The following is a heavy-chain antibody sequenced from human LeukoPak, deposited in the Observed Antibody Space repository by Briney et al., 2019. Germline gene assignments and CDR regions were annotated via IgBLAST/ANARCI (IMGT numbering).Heavy chain of an antibody. J-gene: IGHJ3*02. D-gene: IGHD3-10*01. CDR1: DDSITMYY. CDR2: VDHTGST. CDR3: ARDSGVQGVITDAFDI. Sequence: SETLSLTCTVSDDSITMYYWTWIRQPPGKGLEWIGYVDHTGSTKFNPSLNGRVSISRDTSNNFFSLRLRSVTAADTAVYYCARDSGVQGVITDAFDIWGQGTMVTVSS. V-gene: IGHV4-59*01.